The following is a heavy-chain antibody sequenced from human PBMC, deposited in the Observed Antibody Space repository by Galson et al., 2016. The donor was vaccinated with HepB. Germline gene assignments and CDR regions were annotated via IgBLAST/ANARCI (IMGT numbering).Heavy chain of an antibody. CDR2: ISVSRGNT. CDR3: ARDSPDDYNGYFCFDY. Sequence: SVKVSCKAPGYTFSNFGLSWLRQAPGEGLEWMGWISVSRGNTNYAQKFQGRVTMTTDTSTSTAYMELRSLRSDDTAVYFCARDSPDDYNGYFCFDYWGQGTLVTVSS. J-gene: IGHJ4*02. CDR1: GYTFSNFG. V-gene: IGHV1-18*04. D-gene: IGHD3-22*01.